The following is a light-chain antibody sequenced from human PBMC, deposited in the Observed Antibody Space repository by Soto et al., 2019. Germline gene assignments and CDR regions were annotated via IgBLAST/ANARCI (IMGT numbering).Light chain of an antibody. Sequence: QSALTQPPSASGSPGQSVTISCTGTSTDVGAYNYVSWYQQHPGKAPKRMIYEVTKRPSGVPDRFSGSKSGNTASLTVSGLQTEDEADYYCGSHAGNSNLVFGGGTKLTVL. V-gene: IGLV2-8*01. CDR1: STDVGAYNY. J-gene: IGLJ3*02. CDR2: EVT. CDR3: GSHAGNSNLV.